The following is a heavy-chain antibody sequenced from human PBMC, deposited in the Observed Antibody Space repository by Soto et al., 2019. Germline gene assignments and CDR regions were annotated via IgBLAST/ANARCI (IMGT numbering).Heavy chain of an antibody. CDR1: GFTFSNYG. J-gene: IGHJ4*02. CDR3: AKDLGYDGSGIEI. CDR2: TSGSGDTT. Sequence: EVQLLESGGGLVQPGGSLRLSCTVSGFTFSNYGMSWVRQAPGKGLEWVSATSGSGDTTYYADSVKGRFSISRDNSKNTLYVQMNSLRADDTAVYYCAKDLGYDGSGIEIWGQGTLATVSP. V-gene: IGHV3-23*01. D-gene: IGHD3-10*01.